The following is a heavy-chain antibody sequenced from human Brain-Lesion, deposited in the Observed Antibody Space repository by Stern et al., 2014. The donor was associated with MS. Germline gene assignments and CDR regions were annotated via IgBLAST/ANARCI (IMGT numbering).Heavy chain of an antibody. V-gene: IGHV3-30*01. J-gene: IGHJ4*02. CDR2: TSFDGSKK. CDR1: GLTLSGYA. CDR3: AKENGYYDSSTFPPHFDY. Sequence: QVQLVQSGGGVAQPGRSLRLACAPSGLTLSGYAMPWVRQAPGKGLEWVAGTSFDGSKKYYADSVKGRFTISRDKSNNTLYLQVNSLRAEDTAVYYWAKENGYYDSSTFPPHFDYWGQGTLVTVSS. D-gene: IGHD3-22*01.